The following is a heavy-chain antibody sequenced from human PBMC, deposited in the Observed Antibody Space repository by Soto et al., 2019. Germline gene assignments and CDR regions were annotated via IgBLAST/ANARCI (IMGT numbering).Heavy chain of an antibody. CDR2: IYYSGST. V-gene: IGHV4-30-4*01. Sequence: QVQLQESGPGLVKPSQTLSLTCTVSGGSISSGDYYWSWIRQPPGKGLEWIGYIYYSGSTYYNPSLKSRVTISVDTSKNQFSLKLSSVTAADTAVYYCVRRGRSGYYYSWFDPWGQGTLVTVSS. J-gene: IGHJ5*02. CDR3: VRRGRSGYYYSWFDP. D-gene: IGHD3-22*01. CDR1: GGSISSGDYY.